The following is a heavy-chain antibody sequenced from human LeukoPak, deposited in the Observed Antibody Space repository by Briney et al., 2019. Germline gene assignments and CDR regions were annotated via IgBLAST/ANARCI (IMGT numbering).Heavy chain of an antibody. CDR3: ARVDGGNSRWFDP. V-gene: IGHV4-30-2*01. CDR2: IYHSGST. CDR1: GGSISSGGYS. D-gene: IGHD4-23*01. J-gene: IGHJ5*02. Sequence: PSQTLSLTCAVSGGSISSGGYSWSWIRQPPGKGLEWIGYIYHSGSTYYNPSLKSRVTISVDRSKNQFSLKLSSVTAADTAVYYCARVDGGNSRWFDPWGQGTLVTVSS.